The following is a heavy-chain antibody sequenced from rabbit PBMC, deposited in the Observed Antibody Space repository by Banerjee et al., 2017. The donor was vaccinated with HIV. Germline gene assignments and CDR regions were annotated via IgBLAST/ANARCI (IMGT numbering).Heavy chain of an antibody. CDR3: ARWEYNYDDYGDAQYYFNL. D-gene: IGHD2-1*01. V-gene: IGHV1S47*01. CDR2: IYNGDGIT. Sequence: EESGGDLVKPEGSLTLTCKASGFDFSSNAMCWVRQAPGKRPEWIACIYNGDGITYYASWAKGRFTISKTSSTTVTLQMTSLTAADTATYFCARWEYNYDDYGDAQYYFNLRGPGTLVTVS. J-gene: IGHJ4*01. CDR1: GFDFSSNA.